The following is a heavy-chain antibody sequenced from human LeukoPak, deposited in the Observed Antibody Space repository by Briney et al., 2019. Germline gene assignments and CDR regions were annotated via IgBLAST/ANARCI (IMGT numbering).Heavy chain of an antibody. D-gene: IGHD6-6*01. J-gene: IGHJ4*01. CDR1: VFTFSNYA. V-gene: IGHV3-23*01. CDR3: AKGPVRSSPYYFDY. CDR2: IIGSGGTI. Sequence: GESLRLSCEASVFTFSNYAMTWVRQAPGKGLEWVSTIIGSGGTIFYADSVKGRFTISRDNSKNTLYLQLNSLRAEDTAVYYCAKGPVRSSPYYFDYWGHGTLVTVSS.